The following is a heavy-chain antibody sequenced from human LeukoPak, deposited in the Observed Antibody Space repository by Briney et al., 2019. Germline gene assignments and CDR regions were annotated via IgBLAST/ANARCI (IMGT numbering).Heavy chain of an antibody. Sequence: PGRSLRLSCAASGFXFSSYAIHWVRQAPGKGLEWVAVISYDGSNKYYADSVKGRFTISRDNSKNTLYLQMNSLRAEDTAVYYCARDPYYYGSGIFDYWGQGTLVTVSS. J-gene: IGHJ4*02. D-gene: IGHD3-10*01. CDR2: ISYDGSNK. CDR1: GFXFSSYA. V-gene: IGHV3-30-3*01. CDR3: ARDPYYYGSGIFDY.